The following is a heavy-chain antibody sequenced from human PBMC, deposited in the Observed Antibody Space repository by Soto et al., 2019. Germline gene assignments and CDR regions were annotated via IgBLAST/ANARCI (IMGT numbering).Heavy chain of an antibody. V-gene: IGHV4-39*01. J-gene: IGHJ4*02. CDR2: IYYSGST. CDR3: VCHRNYIVVSGSFFDY. D-gene: IGHD6-19*01. CDR1: GGSIASSLYY. Sequence: PSETLSLTCTVSGGSIASSLYYWGWVRQSPGKGLEWIESIYYSGSTHYNPSLKSRVTVSVDTSKNQFSLKLTSVTAADTAVYFCVCHRNYIVVSGSFFDYWSQGTLVTAPQ.